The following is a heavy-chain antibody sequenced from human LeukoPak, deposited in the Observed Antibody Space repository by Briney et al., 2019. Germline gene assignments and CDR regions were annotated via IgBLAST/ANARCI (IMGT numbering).Heavy chain of an antibody. CDR1: GFIFSQHW. CDR3: ARETSYDYVWGTYLYTAFDY. J-gene: IGHJ4*02. Sequence: PGGSLRLSCAASGFIFSQHWMIWVRLAPGKGLLWVSRIDPDGVNIHYADSVKGRFTISRDNAKNTLYLQMNSLRAEDTAVYYCARETSYDYVWGTYLYTAFDYWGQGTLVTVSS. V-gene: IGHV3-74*01. CDR2: IDPDGVNI. D-gene: IGHD3-16*02.